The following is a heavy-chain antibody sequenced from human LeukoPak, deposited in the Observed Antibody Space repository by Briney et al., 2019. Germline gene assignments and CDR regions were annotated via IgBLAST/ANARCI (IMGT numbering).Heavy chain of an antibody. CDR2: INPSGGST. V-gene: IGHV1-46*01. CDR3: AVPQTNYYDSSGRYYYYYMDV. Sequence: ASVTVSCKASGYTFTSYYMHWVRQAPGQGLERMGIINPSGGSTSYAQKFQGRVTMTRDMSTSTVYMELSSLRSEDTAVYYCAVPQTNYYDSSGRYYYYYMDVWGKGTTVTVSS. J-gene: IGHJ6*03. D-gene: IGHD3-22*01. CDR1: GYTFTSYY.